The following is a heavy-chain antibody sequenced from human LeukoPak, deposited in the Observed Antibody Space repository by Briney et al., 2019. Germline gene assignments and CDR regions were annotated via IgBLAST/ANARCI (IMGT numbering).Heavy chain of an antibody. CDR3: ARGLTGGLDS. CDR1: GFIFSSYD. J-gene: IGHJ5*01. Sequence: GGSLILSCAASGFIFSSYDMHWVRQATGKGLEWVSSIAITGDTYYSGTVKGRFTISRENAKNSLYLQMNSLRAGDTAVYYCARGLTGGLDSWGQGTLVTVSS. V-gene: IGHV3-13*04. D-gene: IGHD1-26*01. CDR2: IAITGDT.